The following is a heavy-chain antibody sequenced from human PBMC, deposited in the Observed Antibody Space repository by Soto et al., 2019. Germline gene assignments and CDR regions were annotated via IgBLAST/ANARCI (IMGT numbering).Heavy chain of an antibody. CDR3: AREGIAVAGIPYYFDY. D-gene: IGHD6-19*01. J-gene: IGHJ4*02. Sequence: PSETLSLTCTVSGGSISSGGYYWSWIRQHPGKGLEWIGYIYYSGSTYYNPSLKSRVTISVDTSKNQFSLKLSSVTAADTAVYYCAREGIAVAGIPYYFDYWGQGTLVTVSS. V-gene: IGHV4-31*03. CDR2: IYYSGST. CDR1: GGSISSGGYY.